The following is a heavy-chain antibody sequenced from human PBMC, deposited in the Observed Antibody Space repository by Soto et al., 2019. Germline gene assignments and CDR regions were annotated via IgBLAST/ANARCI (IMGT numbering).Heavy chain of an antibody. CDR3: AREDYSNFDY. V-gene: IGHV3-21*01. CDR2: ISSSSSYI. D-gene: IGHD4-4*01. J-gene: IGHJ4*02. Sequence: GGSLRLSCAASGFTFSSYSMNWVRQAPGKGLEWVSSISSSSSYIYSADSVKGRFTISRDNAKNSLYLQMNSLRAKDTAVYYCAREDYSNFDYWGQGTLVTVSS. CDR1: GFTFSSYS.